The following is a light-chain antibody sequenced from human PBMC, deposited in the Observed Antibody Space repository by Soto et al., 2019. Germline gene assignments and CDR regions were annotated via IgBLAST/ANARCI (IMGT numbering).Light chain of an antibody. CDR1: SSDVGGYNY. CDR3: SSYTSSSTQV. V-gene: IGLV2-14*01. Sequence: QSALTQPASVSGSPGQSITISCTGTSSDVGGYNYVSWYQQHPGKAPQVMIYDVTNRPSGVSSRFSGSKSGNTASLTISGLQAEDEADYYCSSYTSSSTQVFGGGTKLTGL. CDR2: DVT. J-gene: IGLJ3*02.